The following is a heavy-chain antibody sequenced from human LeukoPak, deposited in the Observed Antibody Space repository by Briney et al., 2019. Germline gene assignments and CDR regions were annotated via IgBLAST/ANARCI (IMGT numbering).Heavy chain of an antibody. CDR3: AREAAGYYFVY. D-gene: IGHD6-19*01. CDR2: TYYRSKWYN. V-gene: IGHV6-1*01. Sequence: SQTLSLTFAISGDSVSSNSAAWNWMRQSPSRGVEGLGRTYYRSKWYNDYAVSVKSRITINQDTSKNQVSLQLNSVTPEDTAVYSCAREAAGYYFVYWGQGTLVAVSS. CDR1: GDSVSSNSAA. J-gene: IGHJ4*02.